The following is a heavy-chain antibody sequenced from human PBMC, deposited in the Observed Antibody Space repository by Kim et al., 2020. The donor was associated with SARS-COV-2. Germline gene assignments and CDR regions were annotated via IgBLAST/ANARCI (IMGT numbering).Heavy chain of an antibody. D-gene: IGHD5-18*01. CDR1: GGSFSGYY. J-gene: IGHJ4*02. V-gene: IGHV4-34*01. CDR2: INHSGST. CDR3: ARGGGYSYGAIDY. Sequence: SETLSLTCTVSGGSFSGYYWSWIRQPPGKGLEWIGEINHSGSTNYNPSLKSRVTISVDTSKNQFSLKLSSVTAADTAVYYCARGGGYSYGAIDYWGQGTL.